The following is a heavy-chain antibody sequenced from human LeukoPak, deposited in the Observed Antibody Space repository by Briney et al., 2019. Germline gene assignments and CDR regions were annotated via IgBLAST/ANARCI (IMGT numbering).Heavy chain of an antibody. CDR2: ITTSDGNT. CDR3: AKDGGLWVSAHWGDS. D-gene: IGHD7-27*01. V-gene: IGHV3-23*01. CDR1: GFTFSSYT. Sequence: GWSLRLSCAASGFTFSSYTMSWVRQAPGKGLEWVSTITTSDGNTYYADSVKGRFTVSRDNSKNTLFLQMNSLRAEDTAVYYCAKDGGLWVSAHWGDSWGRGTLVTVSS. J-gene: IGHJ4*02.